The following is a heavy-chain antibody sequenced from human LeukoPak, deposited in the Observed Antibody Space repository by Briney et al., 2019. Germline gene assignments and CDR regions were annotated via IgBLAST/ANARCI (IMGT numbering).Heavy chain of an antibody. CDR1: GFTFNSYA. CDR3: ATHSSGWTSGAFHI. V-gene: IGHV3-23*01. CDR2: ISGSGGTT. D-gene: IGHD6-19*01. Sequence: GGSLRLSCAASGFTFNSYAMSWVRQAPGKGLEWVSGISGSGGTTYYADSAKGRFTISRDNSKNTLYLQMSSLRVEDTAVYYCATHSSGWTSGAFHIWGQGTMVTVSS. J-gene: IGHJ3*02.